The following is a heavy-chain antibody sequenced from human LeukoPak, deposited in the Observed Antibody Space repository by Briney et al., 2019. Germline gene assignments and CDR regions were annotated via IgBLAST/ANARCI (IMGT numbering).Heavy chain of an antibody. CDR1: GFTFGDYA. CDR2: ISWNSGGI. V-gene: IGHV3-9*01. D-gene: IGHD3-3*01. Sequence: PGGSLRLSCAASGFTFGDYAMHWVRQAPGKGLEWVSGISWNSGGIGYADSVKGRFTISRDNAKNSLYLEMNSLRAEDTALYYCAKDHYWSIDYWGRGTLVTVSS. CDR3: AKDHYWSIDY. J-gene: IGHJ4*02.